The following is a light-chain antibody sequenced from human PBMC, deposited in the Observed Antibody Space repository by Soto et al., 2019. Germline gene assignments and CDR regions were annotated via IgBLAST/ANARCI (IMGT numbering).Light chain of an antibody. CDR1: QTISSS. J-gene: IGKJ2*01. V-gene: IGKV1-5*03. CDR3: QQYDSYSPYT. CDR2: KAS. Sequence: DIQMTQCPPTLSASIGDRVTITCRASQTISSSLAWYQQKPGKAPKLLIYKASTLETGVPSRFSGSGSGTESTLTISSLQPDDFATYYCQQYDSYSPYTFGQGTRLEIK.